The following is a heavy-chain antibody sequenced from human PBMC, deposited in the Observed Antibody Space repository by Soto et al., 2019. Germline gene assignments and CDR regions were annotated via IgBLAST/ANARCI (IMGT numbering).Heavy chain of an antibody. D-gene: IGHD6-6*01. CDR3: ERNASIAARPQYSGMEV. CDR1: GGASSSSGDY. Sequence: VTCTVAGGASSSSGDYWGWIRQPPGKGLEWIGSIYYSGSTYYNPSLKSRVTISVDTSKNQFSLPLSSVTAADTDVYYCERNASIAARPQYSGMEVWGHGPTVS. CDR2: IYYSGST. V-gene: IGHV4-39*01. J-gene: IGHJ6*02.